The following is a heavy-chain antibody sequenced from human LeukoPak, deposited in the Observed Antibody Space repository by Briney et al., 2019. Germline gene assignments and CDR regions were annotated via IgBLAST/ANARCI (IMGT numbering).Heavy chain of an antibody. Sequence: GGSLRLSCAASGFTFSSYAMHWVRQAPGKGLEWVSFISYDGSNKYYADSVKGRFIISRDNSKNTLDLQMNSLRVEDTAVYYCARERQRYSGSYGSDYWGQGILVTVSS. J-gene: IGHJ4*02. CDR1: GFTFSSYA. D-gene: IGHD1-26*01. CDR2: ISYDGSNK. V-gene: IGHV3-30*01. CDR3: ARERQRYSGSYGSDY.